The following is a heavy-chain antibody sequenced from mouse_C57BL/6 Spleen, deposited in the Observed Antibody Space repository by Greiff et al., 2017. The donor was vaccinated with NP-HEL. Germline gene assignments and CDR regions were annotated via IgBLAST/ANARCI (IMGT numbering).Heavy chain of an antibody. J-gene: IGHJ2*01. CDR3: ARRVYYSNYRYYFDY. V-gene: IGHV1-18*01. CDR2: INPNNGGT. D-gene: IGHD2-5*01. CDR1: GYTFTDYN. Sequence: VQLKQSGPELVKPGASVKIPCKASGYTFTDYNMDWVKQSHGKSLEWIGDINPNNGGTIYNQKFKGKATLTVDKSSSTAYMELRSLTSEDTAVYYCARRVYYSNYRYYFDYWGQGTTLTVSS.